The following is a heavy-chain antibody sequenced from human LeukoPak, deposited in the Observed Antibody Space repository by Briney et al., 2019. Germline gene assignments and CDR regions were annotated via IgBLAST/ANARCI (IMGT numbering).Heavy chain of an antibody. CDR3: AKGDGWILLDY. V-gene: IGHV3-30*02. CDR2: IRYDGSNK. CDR1: GFTFSSYG. D-gene: IGHD5-24*01. J-gene: IGHJ4*02. Sequence: GWSQRLACAPSGFTFSSYGMRWVRQAAGKGLGWVAVIRYDGSNKYYADSVKGRFTISRDNSKNTLYLQMNSLRAEDTAVYYCAKGDGWILLDYWGQGTLVTVS.